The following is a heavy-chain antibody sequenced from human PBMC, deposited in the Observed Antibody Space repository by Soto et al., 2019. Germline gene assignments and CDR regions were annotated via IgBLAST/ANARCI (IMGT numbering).Heavy chain of an antibody. CDR3: ARDRGYYDSSGYYGAEYFQH. D-gene: IGHD3-22*01. CDR2: ISAYNGNT. Sequence: ASVKVYCKASGYTFTSYGISWVRQAPGQGLEWMGWISAYNGNTNYAQKLQGRVTMTTDTSTSTAYMELRSLRSDDTAVYYCARDRGYYDSSGYYGAEYFQHWGQGTLVAVSS. CDR1: GYTFTSYG. V-gene: IGHV1-18*01. J-gene: IGHJ1*01.